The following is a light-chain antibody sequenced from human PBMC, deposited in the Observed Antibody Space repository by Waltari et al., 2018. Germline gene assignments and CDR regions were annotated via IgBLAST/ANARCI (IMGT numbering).Light chain of an antibody. J-gene: IGLJ3*02. Sequence: QSVLPQPPSISGTPGQRVVISCSGNSSNIGRDTVNWYQQFPGTAPKLLIHSNTHRPSGVPDRFSASKTGSSASLAISGLQSEDEADYYCAAWDDSLNSRVFGGGTKLTVL. CDR3: AAWDDSLNSRV. V-gene: IGLV1-44*01. CDR1: SSNIGRDT. CDR2: SNT.